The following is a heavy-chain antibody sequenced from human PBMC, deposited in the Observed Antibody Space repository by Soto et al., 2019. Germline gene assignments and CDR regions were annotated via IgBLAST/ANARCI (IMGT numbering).Heavy chain of an antibody. CDR1: GFTFSSYA. CDR3: ASGYSGYDSFRPYYYVSSCYSLLGYFAY. J-gene: IGHJ4*02. V-gene: IGHV3-30-3*01. Sequence: GGSLRLSCAASGFTFSSYAMHWVRQAPGKGLEWVAVISYDGSNKYYADSVKGRFTISRDNSKNTLYLQMNSLRAEDTAVYYCASGYSGYDSFRPYYYVSSCYSLLGYFAYWGQGTLVTVSS. CDR2: ISYDGSNK. D-gene: IGHD3-22*01.